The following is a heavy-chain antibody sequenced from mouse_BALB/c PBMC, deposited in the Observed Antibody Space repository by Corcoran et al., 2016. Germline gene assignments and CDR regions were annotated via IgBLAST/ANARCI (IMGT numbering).Heavy chain of an antibody. D-gene: IGHD4-1*01. CDR2: IFPGSGNT. J-gene: IGHJ2*01. CDR3: ARETGTDFDY. V-gene: IGHV1-66*01. Sequence: QVQLQQSGPELVKPGASVKISCKASGYSFTSYYIHWVKQRPGQGLEWIGWIFPGSGNTKYNEKFKGKATLTADTSSSTAYMQLSSLTSEDSAVYFWARETGTDFDYWGQGTTLTVSS. CDR1: GYSFTSYY.